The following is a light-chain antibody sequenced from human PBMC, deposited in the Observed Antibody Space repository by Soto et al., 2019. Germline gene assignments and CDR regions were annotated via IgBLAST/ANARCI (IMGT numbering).Light chain of an antibody. CDR1: SSNIGSNY. CDR3: GTWDSSLSAGRV. Sequence: QSVLTQPPSVSAAPGQKVTISCSGSSSNIGSNYVSWYQQLPGTAPKLLIYDNNKRPSGIPDRFSGSKSGTSATLGITGLQTGDEADYYCGTWDSSLSAGRVFGTGTKVTVL. J-gene: IGLJ1*01. CDR2: DNN. V-gene: IGLV1-51*01.